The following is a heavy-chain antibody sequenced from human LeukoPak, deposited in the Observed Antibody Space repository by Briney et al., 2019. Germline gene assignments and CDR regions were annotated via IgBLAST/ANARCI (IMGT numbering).Heavy chain of an antibody. V-gene: IGHV1-2*02. D-gene: IGHD6-19*01. Sequence: ASVKVSCKASGYTFTGYYMHWVRQAPGQGLEWMGWINPNSGGTNYAQKFQGRVTMTRDTSISTAYMELSGLRSDDTAVYYCARGIRSGWYLPFDYWGQGTLVTVSS. CDR1: GYTFTGYY. J-gene: IGHJ4*02. CDR3: ARGIRSGWYLPFDY. CDR2: INPNSGGT.